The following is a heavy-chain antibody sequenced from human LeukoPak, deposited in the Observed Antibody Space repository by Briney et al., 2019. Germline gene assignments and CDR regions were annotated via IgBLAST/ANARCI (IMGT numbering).Heavy chain of an antibody. J-gene: IGHJ6*02. V-gene: IGHV3-23*01. Sequence: PGGSLRLSCAASGFTLSSYAMSWVRQAPGKGLEWVSAISGSGGSTYYADSVKGRFTISRDNSKNTLYLQMNSLRAEDTAVYYCAKDFEYCSSTSCPTNYYYGMDVWGQGTTVTVSS. CDR3: AKDFEYCSSTSCPTNYYYGMDV. CDR1: GFTLSSYA. CDR2: ISGSGGST. D-gene: IGHD2-2*01.